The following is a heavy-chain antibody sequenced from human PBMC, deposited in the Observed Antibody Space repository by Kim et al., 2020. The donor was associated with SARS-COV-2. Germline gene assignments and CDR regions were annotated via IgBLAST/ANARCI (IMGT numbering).Heavy chain of an antibody. V-gene: IGHV4-59*01. CDR3: ARGGGYYDSSGYPYYFDY. D-gene: IGHD3-22*01. J-gene: IGHJ4*02. CDR1: GGSISSYY. CDR2: IYYSGST. Sequence: SETLSLTCTVSGGSISSYYWSWIRQPPGKGLEWIGYIYYSGSTNYNPSLKSRVTISVDTSKNQFSLKLSSVTAVDTAVYYCARGGGYYDSSGYPYYFDYWGQGTLVTVSS.